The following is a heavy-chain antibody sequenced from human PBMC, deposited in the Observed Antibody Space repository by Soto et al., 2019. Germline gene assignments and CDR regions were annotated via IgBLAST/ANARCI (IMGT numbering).Heavy chain of an antibody. Sequence: GASVKVSCKASGYTFTTYGISWVRQAPGQGLEWMGWISTYDPNTNYAQKFQGRVTMTTDISTNTAYMELRSLRSDDTAVYYCARDVDGKLDYWGQGTLVTVSS. J-gene: IGHJ4*02. CDR3: ARDVDGKLDY. CDR2: ISTYDPNT. CDR1: GYTFTTYG. V-gene: IGHV1-18*01.